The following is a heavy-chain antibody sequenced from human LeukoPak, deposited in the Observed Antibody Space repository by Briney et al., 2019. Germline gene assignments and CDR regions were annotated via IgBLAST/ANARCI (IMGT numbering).Heavy chain of an antibody. D-gene: IGHD6-19*01. J-gene: IGHJ3*02. CDR3: ARVSVAGAVIDAFDM. V-gene: IGHV3-21*01. CDR1: GFTSSSYT. Sequence: PGGSLRLSCAASGFTSSSYTMNWVRQAPGKGLEWVSCISGSSVYIYYADSLKGRFTISRDNAKNSLYLQMNGLRAEDTAVYYCARVSVAGAVIDAFDMWGQGTMVTVSS. CDR2: ISGSSVYI.